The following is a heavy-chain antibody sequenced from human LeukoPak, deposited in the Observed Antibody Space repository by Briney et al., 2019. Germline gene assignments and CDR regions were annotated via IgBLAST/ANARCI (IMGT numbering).Heavy chain of an antibody. CDR2: ISHDGNTI. CDR1: RFSSSSYG. V-gene: IGHV3-30*18. J-gene: IGHJ3*01. CDR3: AKDLSVVGAHDSFDV. D-gene: IGHD1-26*01. Sequence: PLRSLRLSSAASRFSSSSYGTHCGSDAPGKGVWCLTVISHDGNTIYYADSVKGRFTISRDNSKNTLYLQMNSLRIEDTAVYYCAKDLSVVGAHDSFDVWGQGTMVTVSS.